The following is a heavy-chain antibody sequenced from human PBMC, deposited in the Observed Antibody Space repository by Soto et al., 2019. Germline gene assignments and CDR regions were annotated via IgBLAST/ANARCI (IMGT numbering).Heavy chain of an antibody. D-gene: IGHD3-10*01. CDR1: GFTCSSYW. CDR3: ARGAGGYYYLDA. CDR2: LYTDGSRT. Sequence: EVQLVESGGGLVQPGGSLRLSCAASGFTCSSYWMHWVRPVPGKGLVWGSRLYTDGSRTSYADSVKGRFTISRDNAKNTRYLQRNGVRAEDTAVYYCARGAGGYYYLDAWGKGTTVTFS. V-gene: IGHV3-74*01. J-gene: IGHJ6*03.